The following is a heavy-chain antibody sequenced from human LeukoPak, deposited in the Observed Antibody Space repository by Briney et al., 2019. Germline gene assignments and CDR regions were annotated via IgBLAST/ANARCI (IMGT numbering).Heavy chain of an antibody. CDR3: ARLDEGSYYDGGGFLY. CDR1: GYTFTNYN. Sequence: GESLKISCSGSGYTFTNYNIAWVRQMPGKGLGFMGIIYPGDSHVTYSPSFQGQVTISADKSVSTTYLQWSSLKASDTAIYYCARLDEGSYYDGGGFLYWGQGTLLAVSS. J-gene: IGHJ4*02. D-gene: IGHD3-22*01. V-gene: IGHV5-51*01. CDR2: IYPGDSHV.